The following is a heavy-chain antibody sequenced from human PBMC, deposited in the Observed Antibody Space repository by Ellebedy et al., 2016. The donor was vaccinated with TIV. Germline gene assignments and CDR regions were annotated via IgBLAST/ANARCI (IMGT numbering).Heavy chain of an antibody. CDR2: ISYDGSNK. V-gene: IGHV3-30*18. CDR3: AKDSTDITMIVVVILDY. CDR1: GFTFSIYA. Sequence: GESLKISCAASGFTFSIYAMSWVRQAPGKGLEWVAVISYDGSNKYYADSVKGRFTISRDNSKNTLYLQMNSLRAEDTAVYYCAKDSTDITMIVVVILDYWGQGTLVTVSS. D-gene: IGHD3-22*01. J-gene: IGHJ4*02.